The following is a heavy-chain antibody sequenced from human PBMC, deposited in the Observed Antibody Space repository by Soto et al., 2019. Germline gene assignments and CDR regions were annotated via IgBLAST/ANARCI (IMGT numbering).Heavy chain of an antibody. J-gene: IGHJ5*02. V-gene: IGHV4-31*03. Sequence: SETLSLTCTVSGGSISSGGYYWSWIRQHPGKGPEWIGYIYYSGSTYYNPSLKSRVTISVDTSKNQFSLKLSSVTAADTAVYYCARERRTPNWFDPWGQGTLVTVSS. CDR3: ARERRTPNWFDP. CDR1: GGSISSGGYY. CDR2: IYYSGST.